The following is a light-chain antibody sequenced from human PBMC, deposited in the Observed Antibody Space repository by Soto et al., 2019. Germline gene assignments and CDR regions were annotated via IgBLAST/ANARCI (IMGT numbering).Light chain of an antibody. V-gene: IGKV1-27*01. CDR2: GAY. CDR3: QKYNSGLIT. J-gene: IGKJ1*01. Sequence: DIQMTQSPSSLSASVGDRVTITCWASQVIGNYLAWYQRKPGKVPKLLIYGAYTLQSGVPSRFSGSGSGTDFTLTISSLQPEDVAIYYCQKYNSGLITFGQGTKVDTK. CDR1: QVIGNY.